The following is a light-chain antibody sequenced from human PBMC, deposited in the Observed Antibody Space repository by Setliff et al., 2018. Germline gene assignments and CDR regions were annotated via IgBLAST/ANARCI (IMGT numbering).Light chain of an antibody. CDR1: QGVLYSSNNRNY. CDR3: QQYYSMPLT. CDR2: WAS. J-gene: IGKJ4*01. Sequence: DIVLTQSPDSLTMSLGERATINCKSSQGVLYSSNNRNYLAWYQQKPRQPPKLLIYWASTRESGVPDRFSGSGSGTDFTLTISFLQAEDVAVYYCQQYYSMPLTFGGGTKVDIK. V-gene: IGKV4-1*01.